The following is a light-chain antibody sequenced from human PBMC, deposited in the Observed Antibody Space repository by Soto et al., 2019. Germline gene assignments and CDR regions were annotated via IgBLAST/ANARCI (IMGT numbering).Light chain of an antibody. CDR2: DVS. CDR1: SSDFGGYNY. V-gene: IGLV2-11*01. Sequence: SGSPGQSVTISCTGTSSDFGGYNYVSWYQHHPGKAPKLMIYDVSERPSGVPDRFSGSKSGNTASLTISGLQAEDEADYYCCSYAGTFYVFGTGTKVTVL. J-gene: IGLJ1*01. CDR3: CSYAGTFYV.